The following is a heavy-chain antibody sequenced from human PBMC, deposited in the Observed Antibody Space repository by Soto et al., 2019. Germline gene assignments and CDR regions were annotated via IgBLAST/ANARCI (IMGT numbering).Heavy chain of an antibody. CDR2: IYYSGST. D-gene: IGHD3-10*01. CDR3: ARTIAGRVGAFDI. J-gene: IGHJ3*02. CDR1: GGSICSYY. Sequence: LEPLAGTRSVSGGSICSYYWSWIRQPPGKGLEWIGYIYYSGSTNYNPSLKSRVTISVDTSKNQFSLKLSSVTAADTAVYYCARTIAGRVGAFDIWGQGTMVTVS. V-gene: IGHV4-59*01.